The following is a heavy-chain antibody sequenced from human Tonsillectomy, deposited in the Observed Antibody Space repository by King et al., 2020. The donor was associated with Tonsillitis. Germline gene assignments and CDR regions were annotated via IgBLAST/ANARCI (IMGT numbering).Heavy chain of an antibody. CDR1: GYSFTSYW. Sequence: VQLVESGAEVKKPGESLKISCKGSGYSFTSYWIGWVRQMPGKGLEWMGINYHDDSDTRYSPSFKGQVTLSADKSISTAYLQWSSLKAPDTAMYYCARGEVGYYYDSSGECYFDYWGQGTLVTVSS. V-gene: IGHV5-51*01. D-gene: IGHD3-22*01. CDR2: NYHDDSDT. CDR3: ARGEVGYYYDSSGECYFDY. J-gene: IGHJ4*02.